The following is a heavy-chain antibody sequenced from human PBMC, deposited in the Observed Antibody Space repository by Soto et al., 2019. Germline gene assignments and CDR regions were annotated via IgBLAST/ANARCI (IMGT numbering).Heavy chain of an antibody. CDR3: ASSLSIAAAGILPFDY. V-gene: IGHV4-30-2*01. Sequence: TLSLTGAVSGVSISSGGYSWSLIRQPPGKGLEWIGYIYHSGSTYYNPSLKSRVTISVDRSKNQFSLKLSSVTAADTAVYYCASSLSIAAAGILPFDYWGQGTLVTVSS. CDR2: IYHSGST. CDR1: GVSISSGGYS. J-gene: IGHJ4*02. D-gene: IGHD6-13*01.